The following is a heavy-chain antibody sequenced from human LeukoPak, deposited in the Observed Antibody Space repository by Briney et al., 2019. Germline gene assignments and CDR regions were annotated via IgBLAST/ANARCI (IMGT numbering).Heavy chain of an antibody. J-gene: IGHJ4*02. CDR1: GDSINSLDL. Sequence: SGTLSLTCTVSGDSINSLDLWSWVRQPPGKGLEWIGEMYLSGTTHSNPSVKSRVTISIDKSKNQFFLNLSSVTAADTAVYYCAGLVGRYSSGFYYYYFDYWGQGTLVTVSS. V-gene: IGHV4-4*02. D-gene: IGHD3-22*01. CDR2: MYLSGTT. CDR3: AGLVGRYSSGFYYYYFDY.